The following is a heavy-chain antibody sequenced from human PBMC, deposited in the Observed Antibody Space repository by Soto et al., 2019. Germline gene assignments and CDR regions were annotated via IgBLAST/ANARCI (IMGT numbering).Heavy chain of an antibody. CDR3: ARDQAITMVRGVPGY. CDR2: INPNSGGT. V-gene: IGHV1-2*02. D-gene: IGHD3-10*01. Sequence: ASVKVSCKASGYTFTGYYMHWVRQAPGQGLEWMGWINPNSGGTNYAQKFQGRVTMTRDTSISTAYMELSRLRSDDTAVYYCARDQAITMVRGVPGYWGQGTLVTVSS. CDR1: GYTFTGYY. J-gene: IGHJ4*02.